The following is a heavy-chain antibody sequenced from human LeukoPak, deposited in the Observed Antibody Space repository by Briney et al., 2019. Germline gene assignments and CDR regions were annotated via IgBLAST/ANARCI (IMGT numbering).Heavy chain of an antibody. J-gene: IGHJ4*02. CDR1: GFNFNDYW. Sequence: GGSLRLSCAASGFNFNDYWMHWVRQGPGKGPVWVSRINSDGRSIDYADSVKGRFTISRDNARNSLYLQMNSLRAEDTAVYYCARDTTGDAGGVFDSWGQGTLVTVSS. CDR2: INSDGRSI. D-gene: IGHD1-1*01. V-gene: IGHV3-74*01. CDR3: ARDTTGDAGGVFDS.